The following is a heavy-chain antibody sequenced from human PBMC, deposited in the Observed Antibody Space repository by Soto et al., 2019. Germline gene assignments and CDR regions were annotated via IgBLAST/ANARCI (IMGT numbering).Heavy chain of an antibody. J-gene: IGHJ6*02. Sequence: QVQLVQSGAEVKKPGSSVKVSCKASGGTFSSYAISWVRQAPGQGLEWMGGIIPIFGTANYAQKFQGRVTITSEESTSTAYMELSSLRSEDTAVYYCARDEDFVVVPAAIKWSYGMDVWGQGTTVTVSS. V-gene: IGHV1-69*01. CDR1: GGTFSSYA. CDR3: ARDEDFVVVPAAIKWSYGMDV. D-gene: IGHD2-2*02. CDR2: IIPIFGTA.